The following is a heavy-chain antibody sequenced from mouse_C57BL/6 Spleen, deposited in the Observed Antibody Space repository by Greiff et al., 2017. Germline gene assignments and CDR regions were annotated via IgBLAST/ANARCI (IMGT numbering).Heavy chain of an antibody. CDR2: INYDGSST. D-gene: IGHD1-1*01. V-gene: IGHV5-16*01. CDR3: ARDYGSSYFDY. Sequence: EVMLVESEGGLVQPGSSMKLSCTASGFTFSDYYMAWVRQVPEKGLEWVATINYDGSSTYYLDSLKSRFIISRDNAKNILYLQMSSLKSEDTATYYCARDYGSSYFDYWGQGTTLTVSS. CDR1: GFTFSDYY. J-gene: IGHJ2*01.